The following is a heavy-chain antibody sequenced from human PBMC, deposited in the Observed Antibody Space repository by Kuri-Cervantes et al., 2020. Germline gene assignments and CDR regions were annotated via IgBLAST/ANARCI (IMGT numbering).Heavy chain of an antibody. V-gene: IGHV4-34*01. CDR1: GGSFSGYY. CDR3: ARGRGSGWSNYYYYYHMDV. Sequence: SETLSLTCAIYGGSFSGYYWSWIRQPPGKGLEWIGEINHSGSSNYNPSLKSRVTISVDTSKNQFSLKLSSVTAADTAVYYCARGRGSGWSNYYYYYHMDVWGKGTTVTVSS. J-gene: IGHJ6*03. CDR2: INHSGSS. D-gene: IGHD6-19*01.